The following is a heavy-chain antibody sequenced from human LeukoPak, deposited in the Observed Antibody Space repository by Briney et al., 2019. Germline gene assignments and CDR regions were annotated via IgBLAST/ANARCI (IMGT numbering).Heavy chain of an antibody. D-gene: IGHD1-14*01. V-gene: IGHV3-30*02. CDR1: GFSFRNYG. CDR3: ATDNNVNPNWFDP. J-gene: IGHJ5*02. Sequence: GGPLRLSCAASGFSFRNYGMHWVRQAPGKGLDWVAFMVHVGRDNYYADSVKGRFTISRDNSKNTLYLQMNSLRAEDTAVYYCATDNNVNPNWFDPWGQGTLVTVSS. CDR2: MVHVGRDN.